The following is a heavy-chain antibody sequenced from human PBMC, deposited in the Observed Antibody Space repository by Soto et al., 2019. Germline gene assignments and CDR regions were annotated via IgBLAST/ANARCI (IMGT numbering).Heavy chain of an antibody. Sequence: QVQLVQSGAEVKKPGASVKVSCKASGYTYTGYYMHWVRQAPGQGLEWMGWINPNSGGTNYAQKFQGWVTMTRDTSISKAYMGLSRLRSYGTAVYYCARELSPYCSSTSCYNWFDPWGQGTLVTVSS. D-gene: IGHD2-2*01. J-gene: IGHJ5*02. CDR1: GYTYTGYY. V-gene: IGHV1-2*04. CDR3: ARELSPYCSSTSCYNWFDP. CDR2: INPNSGGT.